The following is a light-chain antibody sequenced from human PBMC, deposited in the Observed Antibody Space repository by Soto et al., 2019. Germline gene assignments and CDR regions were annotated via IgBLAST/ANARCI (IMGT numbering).Light chain of an antibody. CDR3: CSNAAGSTYV. J-gene: IGLJ1*01. V-gene: IGLV2-23*01. CDR1: SSDIGSHHL. Sequence: QSVLTQPASVSGSPGQSITISCTGTSSDIGSHHLVSWYQQYPGKAPQLIIFEASKRPSGVSXXXXXXXXXXTASLTISGLQAEDEADYYCCSNAAGSTYVFGTGTKVTVL. CDR2: EAS.